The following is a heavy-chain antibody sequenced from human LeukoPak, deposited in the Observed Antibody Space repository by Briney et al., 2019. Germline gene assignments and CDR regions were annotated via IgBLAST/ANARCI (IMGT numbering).Heavy chain of an antibody. CDR3: ARENSSGWYRGYYYMDV. V-gene: IGHV4-39*07. CDR2: IYYSGST. D-gene: IGHD6-19*01. J-gene: IGHJ6*03. CDR1: RGSISSSSHY. Sequence: PESPSLTSIVSRGSISSSSHYWGWVRPPPGETMEWVGRIYYSGSTNYNPALKSRVTMSVDTSKNQFSLKLSSVTAADTAVYYCARENSSGWYRGYYYMDVWGKGTTVTVSS.